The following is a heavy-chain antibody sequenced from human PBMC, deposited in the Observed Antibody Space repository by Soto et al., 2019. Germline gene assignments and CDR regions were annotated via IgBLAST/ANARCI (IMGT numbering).Heavy chain of an antibody. D-gene: IGHD1-26*01. J-gene: IGHJ4*02. Sequence: SETLSLTCSVSGGPLSGYFWSWIRQPPGKGLEWIGEIHRSGNINYNPSLWSRVTISADASNSQFSLKLTSVTAADTAVYYCARGSDSAWELLWVWGQGTPVTVSS. CDR2: IHRSGNI. CDR1: GGPLSGYF. CDR3: ARGSDSAWELLWV. V-gene: IGHV4-34*01.